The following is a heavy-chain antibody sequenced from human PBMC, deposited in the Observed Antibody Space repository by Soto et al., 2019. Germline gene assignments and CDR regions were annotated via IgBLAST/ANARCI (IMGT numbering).Heavy chain of an antibody. D-gene: IGHD3-3*01. CDR1: GFTFSSYA. V-gene: IGHV3-23*01. CDR3: ANPRFVEWLFPAPNAFDI. Sequence: EVQLLESGGGLVQPGGALRPSCAASGFTFSSYAMSWVRQAPGKGLEWVSAISGSGGSTYYADSVKGRSTISRDHSKNTLYLQMNSLRAEDTAVYYCANPRFVEWLFPAPNAFDIWGQGTIVTVSS. J-gene: IGHJ3*02. CDR2: ISGSGGST.